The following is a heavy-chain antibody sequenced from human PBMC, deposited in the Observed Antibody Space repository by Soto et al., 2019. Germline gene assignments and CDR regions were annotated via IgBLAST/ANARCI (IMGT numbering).Heavy chain of an antibody. CDR2: ISRYGDFT. Sequence: EVQLLESGGDLIQPGGSLRLSCAASGFTFNIYAMTWVRQAPGKGLEWVSAISRYGDFTYYADSVEGRFTISRDNSKNTLYLQMNSLRAEDTAVYYCAKDRYLDHDSRGYLFDNWGQGTQVTVSS. D-gene: IGHD3-22*01. J-gene: IGHJ4*02. CDR3: AKDRYLDHDSRGYLFDN. CDR1: GFTFNIYA. V-gene: IGHV3-23*01.